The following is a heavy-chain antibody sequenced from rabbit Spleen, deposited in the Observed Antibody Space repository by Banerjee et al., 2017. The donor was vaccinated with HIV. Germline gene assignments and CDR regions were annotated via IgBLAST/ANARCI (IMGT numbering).Heavy chain of an antibody. CDR2: IDPVFGIT. CDR3: ARDGAGGSYFAL. V-gene: IGHV1S43*01. Sequence: QQQLVESGGGLVKPGASLTLTCKASGFSFSSGYYASWVRQAPGKGLEWLGYIDPVFGITYYANWVNGRFSISRENAQNTVFLQMTSLTAADTATYFCARDGAGGSYFALWGQGTLVTVS. D-gene: IGHD8-1*01. CDR1: GFSFSSGYY. J-gene: IGHJ3*01.